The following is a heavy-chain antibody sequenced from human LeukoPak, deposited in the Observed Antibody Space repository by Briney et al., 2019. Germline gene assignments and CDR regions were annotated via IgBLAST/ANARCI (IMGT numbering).Heavy chain of an antibody. CDR2: IYYSGST. D-gene: IGHD2-2*01. V-gene: IGHV4-39*07. CDR3: ARDPSQRRNYYYGMDV. Sequence: SETLSLTCTVSGGSISSSSYYWGWVRQPPGKGLEWIGSIYYSGSTYYNPSLKSRVTTSVDTSKNQFSLKLSSVTAADTAVYYCARDPSQRRNYYYGMDVWGQGTTVTVFS. J-gene: IGHJ6*02. CDR1: GGSISSSSYY.